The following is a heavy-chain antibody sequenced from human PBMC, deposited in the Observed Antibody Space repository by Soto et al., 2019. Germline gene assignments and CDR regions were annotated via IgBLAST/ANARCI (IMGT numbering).Heavy chain of an antibody. CDR1: GFSLSTTGMG. J-gene: IGHJ5*02. CDR3: AHRPWYAFEP. D-gene: IGHD6-13*01. Sequence: QITLKESGPTLAKPTQTLTLTCTFSGFSLSTTGMGVGWIRQPPGKALEWLALIYWDGEKRYSPSLKSRLTITKDTSKNQVVLTMTNMDPVDTATYYCAHRPWYAFEPWGQGILVTVSS. CDR2: IYWDGEK. V-gene: IGHV2-5*02.